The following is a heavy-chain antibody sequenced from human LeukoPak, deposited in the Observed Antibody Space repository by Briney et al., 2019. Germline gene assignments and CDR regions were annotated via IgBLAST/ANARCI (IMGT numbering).Heavy chain of an antibody. CDR2: ISRTSSYI. V-gene: IGHV3-21*01. D-gene: IGHD4-17*01. J-gene: IGHJ4*02. Sequence: PGGSLRLFCAAAGFSFSTYSMNWVRQTPGKGLEWVSSISRTSSYIYYADSVKGRFTISRDNAENSLFLQMNSLRAEDTAVYYCARDGADYGDSPDYWGQGTLVTVSS. CDR3: ARDGADYGDSPDY. CDR1: GFSFSTYS.